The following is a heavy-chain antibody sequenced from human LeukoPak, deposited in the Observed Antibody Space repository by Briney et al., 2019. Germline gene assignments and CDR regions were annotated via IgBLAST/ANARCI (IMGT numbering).Heavy chain of an antibody. D-gene: IGHD3-22*01. V-gene: IGHV3-48*03. J-gene: IGHJ4*02. CDR1: GFTFSSYE. CDR2: ISSSGSTI. Sequence: HPGGSLRLSCAASGFTFSSYEMNWVRQAPGKGLEWVSYISSSGSTIYYADSVKGRFTVSRDNAKNSLFLQMNSLRAEDTAVYYCAIGYYYDSGGYPLEDYWGQGTLVTVSS. CDR3: AIGYYYDSGGYPLEDY.